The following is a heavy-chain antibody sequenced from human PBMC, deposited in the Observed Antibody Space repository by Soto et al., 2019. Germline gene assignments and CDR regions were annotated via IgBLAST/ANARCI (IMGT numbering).Heavy chain of an antibody. CDR2: INAGNGNT. CDR3: ARGGGDDSSGLYYYYGMDV. D-gene: IGHD3-22*01. J-gene: IGHJ6*02. CDR1: GYTFTSYA. V-gene: IGHV1-3*01. Sequence: ASVKVSCKASGYTFTSYAMHWVRQAPGQRLEWMGWINAGNGNTKYSQKFQGRVTITRDTSASTAYMELSSLRSEDTAVYYCARGGGDDSSGLYYYYGMDVWGHGTTVTVSS.